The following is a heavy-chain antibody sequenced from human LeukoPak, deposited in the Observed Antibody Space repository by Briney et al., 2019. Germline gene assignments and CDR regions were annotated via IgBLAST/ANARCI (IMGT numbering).Heavy chain of an antibody. CDR2: ISYSGST. Sequence: SETLSLTCTVSGGSISSGDYYWSWIRQPPGKGLEWIGYISYSGSTYYNPSLKSRVTMSVDTSKNQFSLKLSSVTAADTAVYYCAREFAREPLFNWGQGTLVTVSS. J-gene: IGHJ4*02. CDR1: GGSISSGDYY. CDR3: AREFAREPLFN. D-gene: IGHD1-26*01. V-gene: IGHV4-30-4*01.